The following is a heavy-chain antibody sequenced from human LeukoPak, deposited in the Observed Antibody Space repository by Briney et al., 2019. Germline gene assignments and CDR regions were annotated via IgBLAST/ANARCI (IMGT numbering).Heavy chain of an antibody. CDR3: ARDGWFGDYNWFDP. CDR2: ISSASNTI. CDR1: GFTFSSYS. Sequence: GESLRLSCAASGFTFSSYSMNWVRQAPGKGLEWVSYISSASNTIYYADSVKGRFTVSRDSAKNSLYLQMNSLGAEDTAMYYCARDGWFGDYNWFDPWGQGTLVTVSS. D-gene: IGHD3-10*01. V-gene: IGHV3-48*01. J-gene: IGHJ5*02.